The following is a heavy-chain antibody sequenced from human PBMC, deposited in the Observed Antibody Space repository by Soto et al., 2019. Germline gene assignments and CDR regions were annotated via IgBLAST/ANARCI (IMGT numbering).Heavy chain of an antibody. CDR3: ARGGFWSGYYEGYYGMDV. Sequence: QVQLVQSGAEVKKPGASVKVSCKASGYTFTSYDINWVRQATGQGLEWMGWMNPNSGNTGYAQKYQGRVTMTRNTSISTAYMELSSLRSEDTAVYYCARGGFWSGYYEGYYGMDVWGQGTTVTVSS. CDR2: MNPNSGNT. J-gene: IGHJ6*02. V-gene: IGHV1-8*01. D-gene: IGHD3-3*01. CDR1: GYTFTSYD.